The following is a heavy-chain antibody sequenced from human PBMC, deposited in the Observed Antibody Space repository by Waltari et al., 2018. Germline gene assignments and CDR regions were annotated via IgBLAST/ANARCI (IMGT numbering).Heavy chain of an antibody. D-gene: IGHD6-13*01. V-gene: IGHV4-34*01. Sequence: QVQLQQWGAGLLKPSETLSLTCAVYGGSFSGYYWSWIRQPPGQGLEWIGEINHGGLTLYIPSLNSRFTLSVDPSNNQFSLKLISVTAADTAVYYCARRVMSGRAAADFFSVGAFDIWCQGTMVTVSS. CDR3: ARRVMSGRAAADFFSVGAFDI. CDR1: GGSFSGYY. J-gene: IGHJ3*02. CDR2: INHGGLT.